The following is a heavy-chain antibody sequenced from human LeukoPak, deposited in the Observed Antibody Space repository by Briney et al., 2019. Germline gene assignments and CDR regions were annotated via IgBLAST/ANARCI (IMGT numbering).Heavy chain of an antibody. V-gene: IGHV3-30-3*01. CDR2: MLHDGSNR. CDR3: AKDNYGLDV. Sequence: PGGSLRLSCAASGFTFSDYAMHWVRQAPGKGLEWVAVMLHDGSNRYYAASVKGRFTISRDNSKNTLFLQINSLRIEDTAVYYCAKDNYGLDVWGQGTTVTVS. CDR1: GFTFSDYA. J-gene: IGHJ6*02.